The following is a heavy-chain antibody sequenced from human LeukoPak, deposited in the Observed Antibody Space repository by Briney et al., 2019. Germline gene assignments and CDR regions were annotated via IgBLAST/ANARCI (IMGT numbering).Heavy chain of an antibody. Sequence: ASVKVSCKASGYTFTGYYMHRVRQAPGQGLEWMGWINPNSGGTNYAQKFQGRVTMTRDTSISTAYMELSRLRSDDTAVYYCARPKQGSSAPRSWVDPWGQGTLVTVSS. CDR1: GYTFTGYY. D-gene: IGHD2-2*01. V-gene: IGHV1-2*02. J-gene: IGHJ5*02. CDR2: INPNSGGT. CDR3: ARPKQGSSAPRSWVDP.